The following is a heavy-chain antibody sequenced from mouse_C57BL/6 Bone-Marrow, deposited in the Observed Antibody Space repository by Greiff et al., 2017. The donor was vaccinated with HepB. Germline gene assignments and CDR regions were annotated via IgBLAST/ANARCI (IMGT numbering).Heavy chain of an antibody. CDR2: GQGLEWIG. D-gene: IGHD1-1*01. J-gene: IGHJ1*03. V-gene: IGHV1-87*01. CDR3: SEDSAVYYCASYYYGSSYGYFDV. CDR1: YTFSRRVH. Sequence: QVQLQQSGPELARPWASVKISCQAFYTFSRRVHFAIRDTTYWMQWVKQRPGQGLEWIGAIYPGNGDPSYNQKFKGKATLTADKSSSTAYMPLRSLTSEDSAVYYCASYYYGSSYGYFDVWGTGTTVTVAS.